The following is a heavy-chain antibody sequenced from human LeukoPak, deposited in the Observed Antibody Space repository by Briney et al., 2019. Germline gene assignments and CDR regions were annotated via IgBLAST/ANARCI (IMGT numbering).Heavy chain of an antibody. V-gene: IGHV4-61*02. J-gene: IGHJ4*02. CDR3: AREGSGWYYFDY. CDR2: IYTSGST. Sequence: SETLSLTSSVSGGSISSSSYYWSWIRQPAGKGLEWIGRIYTSGSTNYNPSLKSRVTMSLDTSNNQFSLNLNSVTAADTAVYYCAREGSGWYYFDYWGQGTLVTVSS. CDR1: GGSISSSSYY. D-gene: IGHD6-19*01.